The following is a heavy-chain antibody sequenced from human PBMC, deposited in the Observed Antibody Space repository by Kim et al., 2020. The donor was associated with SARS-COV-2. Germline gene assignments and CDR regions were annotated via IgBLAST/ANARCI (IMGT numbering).Heavy chain of an antibody. J-gene: IGHJ4*02. CDR1: GYSFTTYW. D-gene: IGHD3-10*01. CDR2: IYPGDSDT. Sequence: GESLKISCKGSGYSFTTYWIGWVRHMPGKGLEWMGIIYPGDSDTKYSPSFQGQVTISADWSISTAYLQWSSLKASDTAIYYCARAPSGTLTPYYFDYWGQGTLAT. V-gene: IGHV5-51*01. CDR3: ARAPSGTLTPYYFDY.